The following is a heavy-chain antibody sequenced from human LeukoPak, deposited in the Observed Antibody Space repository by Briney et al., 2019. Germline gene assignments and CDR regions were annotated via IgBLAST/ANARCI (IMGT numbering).Heavy chain of an antibody. CDR2: IYSGGST. V-gene: IGHV3-53*01. D-gene: IGHD1-26*01. Sequence: GGSLRLSCAASGFTVSSNYMSWVRQAPGKGLEWVSVIYSGGSTYYADSVKGRFTISRDDSKNTLYLQVNSLRAEDTAVYYCADGGGSYYARASHFEYWGQGTLVTVSS. J-gene: IGHJ4*02. CDR1: GFTVSSNY. CDR3: ADGGGSYYARASHFEY.